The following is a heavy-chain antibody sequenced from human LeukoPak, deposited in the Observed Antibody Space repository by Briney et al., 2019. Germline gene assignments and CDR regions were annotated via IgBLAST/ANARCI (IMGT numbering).Heavy chain of an antibody. CDR3: VSPSGFSYGYYDY. V-gene: IGHV4-39*01. CDR2: IYYSKNT. Sequence: SETLSLTCTVSGGSISSSSAYWVWIRQPPGKGLEWVGSIYYSKNTYYNPSLKSRVTISADTSKNQFSRTQRSVSATGPAFSYCVSPSGFSYGYYDYWGQGTLVTVSS. D-gene: IGHD5-18*01. J-gene: IGHJ4*02. CDR1: GGSISSSSAY.